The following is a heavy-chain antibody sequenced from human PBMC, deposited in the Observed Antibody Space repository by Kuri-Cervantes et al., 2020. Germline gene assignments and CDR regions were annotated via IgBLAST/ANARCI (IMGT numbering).Heavy chain of an antibody. D-gene: IGHD3-10*01. CDR2: MNPDSGNT. V-gene: IGHV1-8*02. CDR1: GFTFTTYD. J-gene: IGHJ4*02. Sequence: APVKVSCKASGFTFTTYDINWLRQATGQGLEWMGWMNPDSGNTGYAQKFQGRVTMTRDTSISTAYMEMSSLRSDDTAVYYCVRGVRSGQPLGDYWGQGTLVTVSS. CDR3: VRGVRSGQPLGDY.